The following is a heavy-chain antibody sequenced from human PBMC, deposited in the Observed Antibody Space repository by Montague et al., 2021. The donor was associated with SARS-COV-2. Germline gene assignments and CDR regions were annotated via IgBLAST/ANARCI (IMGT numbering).Heavy chain of an antibody. D-gene: IGHD2-8*01. CDR3: ARVPNGRHDN. Sequence: SETLSLTCTVSGGSVSSDTHNWAWIRQPPGKGLEWIASIFYKGNTYYNPSLRSRFTISINTSKNQFFLRVASVTAADTAVYYCARVPNGRHDNWGPGALVTVPP. V-gene: IGHV4-39*01. CDR2: IFYKGNT. CDR1: GGSVSSDTHN. J-gene: IGHJ4*02.